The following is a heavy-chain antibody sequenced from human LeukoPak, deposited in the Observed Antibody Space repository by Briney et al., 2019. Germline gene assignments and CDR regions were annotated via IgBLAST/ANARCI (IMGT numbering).Heavy chain of an antibody. J-gene: IGHJ4*02. V-gene: IGHV4-4*07. D-gene: IGHD3-16*02. CDR1: GGSISSYY. CDR3: AITLGELSFIIDY. CDR2: IYTSGST. Sequence: SETLSLACTVSGGSISSYYWSWIRQPAGKGLEWIGRIYTSGSTNYNPSLERRVTISVDTTKNQFSLKLSSVTAAATAVYYCAITLGELSFIIDYWGQGTLVTVSS.